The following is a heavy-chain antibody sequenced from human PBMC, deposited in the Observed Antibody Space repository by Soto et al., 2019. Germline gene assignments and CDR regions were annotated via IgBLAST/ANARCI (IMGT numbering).Heavy chain of an antibody. V-gene: IGHV1-3*01. Sequence: ASVKVSCKASGYTFTSYAMHWVRQAPGQRLEWMGWINAGNGNTKYSQKFQGRVTITRDTSAGTAYMELSSLRSEDTAVYYCARINTVVNEGFDPWGQGTLVTVSS. CDR3: ARINTVVNEGFDP. CDR1: GYTFTSYA. J-gene: IGHJ5*02. D-gene: IGHD2-2*01. CDR2: INAGNGNT.